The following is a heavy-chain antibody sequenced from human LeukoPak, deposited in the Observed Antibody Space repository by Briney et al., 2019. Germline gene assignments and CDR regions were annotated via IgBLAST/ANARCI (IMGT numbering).Heavy chain of an antibody. J-gene: IGHJ4*02. Sequence: GGSLRLSCAASGFTFSSYAMSWVRQAPGKGLEWVAVIWYDGSNKYYADSVKGRFTISRDNSKNTLYLQMNSLRAEDTAVYYCARDRGRLYGDYEYWGQGTLVTVSS. CDR3: ARDRGRLYGDYEY. CDR2: IWYDGSNK. D-gene: IGHD4-17*01. CDR1: GFTFSSYA. V-gene: IGHV3-33*08.